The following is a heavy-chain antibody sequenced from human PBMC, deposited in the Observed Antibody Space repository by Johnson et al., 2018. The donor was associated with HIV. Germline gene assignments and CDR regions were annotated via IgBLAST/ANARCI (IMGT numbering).Heavy chain of an antibody. CDR3: AGVGAAGVDAFDI. J-gene: IGHJ3*02. V-gene: IGHV3-30-3*01. Sequence: QVQLVESGGGVVQPGRSLRLYCAASGFTFSSYAMHWVRQAPGKGLEWVAVISYDGSNKYYADSVKGRFTISRDNAKNSLYLQMNSLRAEDTAVYYCAGVGAAGVDAFDIWGQGTMVTVSS. CDR1: GFTFSSYA. CDR2: ISYDGSNK. D-gene: IGHD6-25*01.